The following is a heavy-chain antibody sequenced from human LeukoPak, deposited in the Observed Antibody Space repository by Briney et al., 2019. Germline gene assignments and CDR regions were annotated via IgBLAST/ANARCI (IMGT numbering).Heavy chain of an antibody. D-gene: IGHD4-23*01. CDR3: ARQIGAGRWSFDY. Sequence: PSETLSLTCTVSDGSISSSSYYWGRIRQPPGTGLDWIGSINYRGSTYYNPSLKSRVTISVDTSRNQFSLKLTSVTAADTAVYYCARQIGAGRWSFDYWGQGTLVTVSS. V-gene: IGHV4-39*01. CDR1: DGSISSSSYY. CDR2: INYRGST. J-gene: IGHJ4*02.